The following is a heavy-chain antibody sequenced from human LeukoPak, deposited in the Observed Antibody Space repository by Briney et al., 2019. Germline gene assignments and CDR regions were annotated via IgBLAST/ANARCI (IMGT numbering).Heavy chain of an antibody. J-gene: IGHJ4*02. CDR1: GGSISSGSYY. CDR2: IYYSGST. D-gene: IGHD3-10*01. V-gene: IGHV4-61*01. CDR3: ARVGRFGELFFGY. Sequence: SQTLSLTCTVSGGSISSGSYYWSWIRQPPGKGLEWIGYIYYSGSTNYNPSLKSRVTISVDTSKNQFSLKLSSVTAADTAVYYCARVGRFGELFFGYWGQGTLVTVSS.